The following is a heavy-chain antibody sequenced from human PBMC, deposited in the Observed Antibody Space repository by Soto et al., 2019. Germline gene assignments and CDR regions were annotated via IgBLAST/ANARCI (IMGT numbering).Heavy chain of an antibody. Sequence: QVQLVESGGGVVQPGRSLRLSCAASGFTFSSYGMHWVRQAPGKGLEWVAVISYDGSNKYYADSVKGRFTISRDNSKNTLYLQMNSLRAADTAVYYCSSHFDLWGRGTLVTVSS. J-gene: IGHJ2*01. V-gene: IGHV3-30*03. CDR3: SSHFDL. CDR2: ISYDGSNK. CDR1: GFTFSSYG.